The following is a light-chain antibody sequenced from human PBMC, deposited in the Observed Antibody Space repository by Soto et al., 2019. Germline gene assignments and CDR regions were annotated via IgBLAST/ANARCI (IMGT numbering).Light chain of an antibody. Sequence: DIQMTQSPSSVSASAGDRVTITCRASQGISNWLAWYQQKPGKAPKLLIYGASSLQSGVPSRFSGSGSGKDFSLTISSLQPADFATYYCQQTNSFPLTFGPGTKVDIE. J-gene: IGKJ3*01. CDR2: GAS. V-gene: IGKV1-12*01. CDR1: QGISNW. CDR3: QQTNSFPLT.